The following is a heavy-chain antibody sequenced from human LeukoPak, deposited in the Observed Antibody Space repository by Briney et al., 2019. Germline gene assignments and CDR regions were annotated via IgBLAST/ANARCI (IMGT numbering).Heavy chain of an antibody. D-gene: IGHD6-13*01. CDR1: GFTFSNYS. CDR3: ARDPTPGYSSSWYRD. Sequence: GGSLRLSCAASGFTFSNYSMNWVRQAPGKGLEWVSSISSSSSYIYYADSVKGRFTISRDNAKNSLYLQMNSLRAEDTAVYYCARDPTPGYSSSWYRDWGQGTLVTVSS. V-gene: IGHV3-21*01. J-gene: IGHJ4*02. CDR2: ISSSSSYI.